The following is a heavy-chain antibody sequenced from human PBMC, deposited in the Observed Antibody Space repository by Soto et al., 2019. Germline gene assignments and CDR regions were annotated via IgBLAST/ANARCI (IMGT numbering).Heavy chain of an antibody. CDR2: INHSGST. Sequence: PSETLSLTCAVYGGSLSGYYWSWIRQPPGRGLEWIGEINHSGSTNYNPSLKSRVTISVDTSKNQFSLKLSSVTAADTAVYYCASSMYYDFWSGYYTFDYWGQGTLVTVSS. V-gene: IGHV4-34*01. D-gene: IGHD3-3*01. CDR1: GGSLSGYY. J-gene: IGHJ4*02. CDR3: ASSMYYDFWSGYYTFDY.